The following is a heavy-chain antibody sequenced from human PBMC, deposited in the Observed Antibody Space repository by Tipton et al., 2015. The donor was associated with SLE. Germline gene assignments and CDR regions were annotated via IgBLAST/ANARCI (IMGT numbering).Heavy chain of an antibody. Sequence: TLSLTCAVYGESFSGYYWGWIRQPPGKGLEWIGEIGPRVSTNYNPSLKSRVTIPVDTSKNQYSLKLNPVIAAATAVYYCARAAPDSSSYPTFFDYWGQGVPVTVSS. J-gene: IGHJ4*02. CDR1: GESFSGYY. CDR2: IGPRVST. V-gene: IGHV4-34*01. CDR3: ARAAPDSSSYPTFFDY. D-gene: IGHD3-22*01.